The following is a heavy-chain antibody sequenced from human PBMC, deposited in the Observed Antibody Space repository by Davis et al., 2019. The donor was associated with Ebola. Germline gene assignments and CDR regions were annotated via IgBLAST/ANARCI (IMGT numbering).Heavy chain of an antibody. Sequence: PGGSLRLSCAASGFTFSSYATSWVRQAPGKGLEWVSALSGSDGRTFYASSVKGRFTISRDNSRNTLYLQMNSLRAEDTAVYYCAGAWDWGQGTLVTVSS. CDR3: AGAWD. CDR2: LSGSDGRT. D-gene: IGHD3-16*01. J-gene: IGHJ4*02. V-gene: IGHV3-23*01. CDR1: GFTFSSYA.